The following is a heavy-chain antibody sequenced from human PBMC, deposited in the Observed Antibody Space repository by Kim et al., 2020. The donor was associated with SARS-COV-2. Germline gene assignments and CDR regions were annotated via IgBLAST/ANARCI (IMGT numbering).Heavy chain of an antibody. CDR2: IIPIFGTA. CDR3: ARCGGYCSGGSCYSEICEYGY. J-gene: IGHJ4*02. V-gene: IGHV1-69*13. D-gene: IGHD2-15*01. CDR1: GGTFSSYA. Sequence: SVKVSCKASGGTFSSYAISWVRQAPGQGLEWMGGIIPIFGTANYAQKFQGRVTITADESTSTAYMELSSLRSEDTAVYYCARCGGYCSGGSCYSEICEYGYWGQGTLVTVSS.